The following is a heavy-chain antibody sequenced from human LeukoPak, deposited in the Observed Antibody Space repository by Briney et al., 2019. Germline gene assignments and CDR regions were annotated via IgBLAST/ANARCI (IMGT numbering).Heavy chain of an antibody. V-gene: IGHV4-59*08. CDR2: IYHSGGT. J-gene: IGHJ4*02. Sequence: SETLSLTCTVSGGSISSDYWSWIRQPPGKALEWIGNIYHSGGTNYNPSLKSRVTISVDTSKTKFSLKLSSVTAADTAVYYCARRGRNRIFCRIISGHYFDFGGEEALATVSS. D-gene: IGHD3-3*02. CDR1: GGSISSDY. CDR3: ARRGRNRIFCRIISGHYFDF.